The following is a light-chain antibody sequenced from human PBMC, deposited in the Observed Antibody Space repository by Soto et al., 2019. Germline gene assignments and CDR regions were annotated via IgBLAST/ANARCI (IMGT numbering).Light chain of an antibody. V-gene: IGKV1-5*03. J-gene: IGKJ1*01. CDR2: KAS. CDR1: QSISNW. Sequence: DIQMTQSPSTLSASVGDRVTITCRASQSISNWLAWHQQKPGKAPKLLIYKASSLESGVPSRFSGSGSGTEFTLTISSLQPDDFATYYCHQYNSYRAFGQGTKVEIK. CDR3: HQYNSYRA.